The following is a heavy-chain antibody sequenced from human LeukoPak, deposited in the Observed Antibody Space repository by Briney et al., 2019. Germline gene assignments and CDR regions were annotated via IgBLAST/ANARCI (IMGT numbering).Heavy chain of an antibody. CDR1: GGTFSSYA. J-gene: IGHJ4*02. CDR3: ARGKRDSSGYHFDY. Sequence: SVKVSCKASGGTFSSYAISWVRQAPGQGLEWMGRIIPILGIANYAQKFQGRVTITADKPTSTAYMELSSLRSEDTAVYYCARGKRDSSGYHFDYWGQGTLVTVSS. V-gene: IGHV1-69*04. D-gene: IGHD3-22*01. CDR2: IIPILGIA.